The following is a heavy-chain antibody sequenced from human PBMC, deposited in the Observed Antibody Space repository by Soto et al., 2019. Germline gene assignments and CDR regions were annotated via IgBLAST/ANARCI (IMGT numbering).Heavy chain of an antibody. CDR2: IQSGGTT. CDR1: GFTVSSKY. D-gene: IGHD3-22*01. Sequence: GGSLRLSCAASGFTVSSKYMTWVRQAPGKGLEWVSLIQSGGTTYYADSVKGRFTISRDTSENTLHLQMDSLRVEDTAVYYCTTDSYFTLKLVRFDYWGLGTLVTVSS. V-gene: IGHV3-66*01. CDR3: TTDSYFTLKLVRFDY. J-gene: IGHJ4*01.